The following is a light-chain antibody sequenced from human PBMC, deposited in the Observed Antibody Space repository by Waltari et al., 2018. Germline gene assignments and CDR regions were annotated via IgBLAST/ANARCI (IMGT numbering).Light chain of an antibody. V-gene: IGLV2-14*01. J-gene: IGLJ1*01. Sequence: QSALTHPPPVSGSPGQSITIPCTGTISDVGGYNYLSRYQQHPGKAPKPMISEVSNRPSGVSNRFSGSKSGNTASLTISGLQAEDEADYYCSSYTSSSTFYVFGTGTKVTVL. CDR2: EVS. CDR1: ISDVGGYNY. CDR3: SSYTSSSTFYV.